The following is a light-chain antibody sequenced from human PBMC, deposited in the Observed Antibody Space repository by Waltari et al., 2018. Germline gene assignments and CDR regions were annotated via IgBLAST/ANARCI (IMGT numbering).Light chain of an antibody. CDR3: QQYYTTPRT. CDR1: QSVLYSSNNKNY. CDR2: WAS. V-gene: IGKV4-1*01. Sequence: DIVMTQSPDSLAVSLGERATIHCKSSQSVLYSSNNKNYLAWYQQKPGQPPKLLIYWASTRESGVPDRFSGSESGTDFTLTISSLQAEDVAVYYFQQYYTTPRTFGQGTKVEIK. J-gene: IGKJ1*01.